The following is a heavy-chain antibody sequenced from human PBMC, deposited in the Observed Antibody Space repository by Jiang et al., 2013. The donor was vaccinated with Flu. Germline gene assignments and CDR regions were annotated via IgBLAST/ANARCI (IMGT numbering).Heavy chain of an antibody. J-gene: IGHJ3*02. CDR2: ISYSGVT. CDR3: ARDLDYDSDYSDAFDM. D-gene: IGHD3-22*01. Sequence: GKGLEWIGYISYSGVTGYNPSLRSRITMSIDTPRNQFFLQLSSVTAADSAMYYCARDLDYDSDYSDAFDMWGQGTLVTVSS. V-gene: IGHV4-59*01.